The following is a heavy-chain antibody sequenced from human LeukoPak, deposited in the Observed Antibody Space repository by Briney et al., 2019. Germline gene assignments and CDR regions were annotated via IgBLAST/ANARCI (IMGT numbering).Heavy chain of an antibody. Sequence: ASVTVSCKASVYTFTSYDINWVRQATGQGLEWMGWMNPNSGNTGYAQKFQGRVTMTRNTSISTAYMELSSLRSEDTAVYYCARGPSLDLLPPYYMDVWGKGTTVTVSS. J-gene: IGHJ6*03. D-gene: IGHD3-10*01. CDR3: ARGPSLDLLPPYYMDV. CDR2: MNPNSGNT. CDR1: VYTFTSYD. V-gene: IGHV1-8*01.